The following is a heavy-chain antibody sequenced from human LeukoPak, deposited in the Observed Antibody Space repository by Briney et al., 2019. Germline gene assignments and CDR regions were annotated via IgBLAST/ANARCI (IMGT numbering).Heavy chain of an antibody. CDR1: GFTFSDYY. Sequence: GGSLRLSCAASGFTFSDYYMSWIRQAPGKGLEWVGLIRDSGEAFYADSARGRFAISRDESENTLYLQMNSLRVEDTAVYFCARDRAANQDWVEFDPWGQGTPVIVSS. J-gene: IGHJ5*02. CDR3: ARDRAANQDWVEFDP. V-gene: IGHV3-66*03. D-gene: IGHD3/OR15-3a*01. CDR2: IRDSGEA.